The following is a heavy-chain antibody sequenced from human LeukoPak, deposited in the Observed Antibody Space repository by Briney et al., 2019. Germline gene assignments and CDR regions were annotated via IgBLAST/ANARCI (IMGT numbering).Heavy chain of an antibody. CDR1: GYSFGTSG. D-gene: IGHD3-22*01. J-gene: IGHJ3*02. Sequence: ASVKVSCKASGYSFGTSGITWVRQAPGQGLEWMEWISGNNGNTDYVKKFQGRVTMTTDTSTSTAYMELRSLKSDDTAVYFCARKPPYYDSDGPRWALDIWGQGTMVTVSS. CDR2: ISGNNGNT. CDR3: ARKPPYYDSDGPRWALDI. V-gene: IGHV1-18*01.